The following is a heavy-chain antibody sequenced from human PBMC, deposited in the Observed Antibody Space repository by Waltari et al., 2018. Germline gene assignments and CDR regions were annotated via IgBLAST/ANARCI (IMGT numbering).Heavy chain of an antibody. J-gene: IGHJ5*02. D-gene: IGHD4-17*01. CDR1: GGSFSGYY. CDR3: AKDYGATLRGWFDP. CDR2: NNHSGST. V-gene: IGHV4-34*01. Sequence: QVQLQQWGAGLLKPSETLSLTCAVYGGSFSGYYWSWVRQPPGKGLGWVGENNHSGSTNYNPSLKSRVTISVDTSKNQFSLMLNSVTAADTAVYYCAKDYGATLRGWFDPWGQGNLVIVST.